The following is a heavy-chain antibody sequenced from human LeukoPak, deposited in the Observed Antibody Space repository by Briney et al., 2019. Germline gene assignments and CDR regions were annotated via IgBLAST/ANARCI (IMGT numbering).Heavy chain of an antibody. CDR3: ARDSPERWDGGYDPLGPHPWYFDL. CDR2: ISSSSRHI. Sequence: PGGSLRLSCAAAGFTFSNYGMNWVRQAPGKGLEWVSSISSSSRHIYQSDSVKGRFTISRDNAKNSLYLQMNSLRAEDTAVYYCARDSPERWDGGYDPLGPHPWYFDLWGRGTLVTVSS. CDR1: GFTFSNYG. J-gene: IGHJ2*01. V-gene: IGHV3-21*01. D-gene: IGHD4-23*01.